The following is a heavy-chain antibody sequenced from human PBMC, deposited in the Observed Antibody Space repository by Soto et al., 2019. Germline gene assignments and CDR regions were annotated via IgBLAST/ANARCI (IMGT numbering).Heavy chain of an antibody. CDR2: IIPIFGTA. D-gene: IGHD3-3*01. CDR1: GGTFSSYA. CDR3: ASSPTHVDFWSGYYG. V-gene: IGHV1-69*13. J-gene: IGHJ4*02. Sequence: SVKVSCKASGGTFSSYAISWVRQAPGQGLEWMGGIIPIFGTANYAQKFQGRVTITADESTSTAYMELSSLRSEDTAVYYCASSPTHVDFWSGYYGWGQGTLVTVSS.